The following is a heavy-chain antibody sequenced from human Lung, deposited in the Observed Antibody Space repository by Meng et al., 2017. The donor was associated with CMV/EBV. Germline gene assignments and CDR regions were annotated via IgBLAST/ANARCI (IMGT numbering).Heavy chain of an antibody. CDR1: GFTFSDHW. Sequence: LTXEDSGFTFSDHWMGWVRQAPGKGLEWVANIKHDGNQAYYVDSLKGRFTISRDNARRALYLHLNSLRVEDTAVYYCARILGCESTRCYEGAFDLWXQGTMVTVSS. D-gene: IGHD2-2*01. J-gene: IGHJ3*01. CDR2: IKHDGNQA. CDR3: ARILGCESTRCYEGAFDL. V-gene: IGHV3-7*01.